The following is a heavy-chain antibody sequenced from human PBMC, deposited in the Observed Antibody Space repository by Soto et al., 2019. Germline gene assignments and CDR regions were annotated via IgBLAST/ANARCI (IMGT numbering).Heavy chain of an antibody. CDR1: GFTFSSYA. J-gene: IGHJ6*02. CDR3: ARRLKGRYYYDSSGYYGMDV. CDR2: ISYDGSNK. Sequence: PGGSLRLSCAASGFTFSSYAMHWVRQAPGKGLEWVAVISYDGSNKYYADSVKGRFTISRDNSKNTLYLQMNSLRAEDTAVYYCARRLKGRYYYDSSGYYGMDVWGQGTTVTVSS. D-gene: IGHD3-22*01. V-gene: IGHV3-30-3*01.